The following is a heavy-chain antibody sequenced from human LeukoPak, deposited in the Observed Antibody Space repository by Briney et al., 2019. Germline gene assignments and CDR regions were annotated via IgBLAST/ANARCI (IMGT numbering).Heavy chain of an antibody. CDR3: XXXKLSGAYLPDF. J-gene: IGHJ4*02. D-gene: IGHD3-10*01. CDR2: IMFDGSNS. Sequence: HWVRQAPXKGXXXVAFIMFDGSNSKYADSGKGRFTISXXXSKNTLYLQMKTLRTEDTAVYYXXXXKLSGAYLPDFWGQGTLVTVSS. V-gene: IGHV3-30*02.